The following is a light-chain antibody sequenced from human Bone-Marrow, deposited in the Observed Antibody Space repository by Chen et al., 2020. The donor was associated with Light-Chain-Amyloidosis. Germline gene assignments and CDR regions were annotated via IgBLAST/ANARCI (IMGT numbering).Light chain of an antibody. CDR3: QQYGTSPLT. J-gene: IGKJ4*01. CDR2: GSS. CDR1: QTISSKY. V-gene: IGKV3-20*01. Sequence: EIVLTQSPGTLSLSPGEGANLSCRASQTISSKYLTWYQQKFGQAPRLLIYGSSSQATGIPDRFTGSGSGTDFTLTINRLEPEDFAMYYCQQYGTSPLTFGGGTKVEIK.